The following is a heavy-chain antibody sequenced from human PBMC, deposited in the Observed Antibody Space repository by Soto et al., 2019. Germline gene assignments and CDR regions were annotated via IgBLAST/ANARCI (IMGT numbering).Heavy chain of an antibody. CDR1: GFSLSTSAVG. V-gene: IGHV2-5*02. J-gene: IGHJ6*02. CDR2: IYWDDDK. CDR3: AXXKGXXXYYXYGVDV. Sequence: QITLKESGPTLVKPTQTLTLTCTFSGFSLSTSAVGVGWIRQPPGKALEWLALIYWDDDKRYSPSLKSRLTITKDTSKNQVVLTMTNMDPVDTATYYCAXXKGXXXYYXYGVDVWGQGTTVTVSS.